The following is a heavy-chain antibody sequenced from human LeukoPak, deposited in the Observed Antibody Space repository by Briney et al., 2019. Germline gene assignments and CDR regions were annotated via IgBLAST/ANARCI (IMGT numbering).Heavy chain of an antibody. CDR3: AKDRDSNRFDP. D-gene: IGHD3-10*01. V-gene: IGHV3-23*01. CDR2: ITAGGSST. CDR1: GFTFSTYA. Sequence: GGSLRLSCAASGFTFSTYAMTWVRHAPGKGLEWVSGITAGGSSTYYADSVKGRFTISRDNSESTLYLQMNSLRAEDTAVYYCAKDRDSNRFDPWGQGTLVTVSS. J-gene: IGHJ5*02.